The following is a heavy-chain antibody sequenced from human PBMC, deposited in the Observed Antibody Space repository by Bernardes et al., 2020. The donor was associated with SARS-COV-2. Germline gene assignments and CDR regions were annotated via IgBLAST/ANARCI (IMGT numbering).Heavy chain of an antibody. D-gene: IGHD2-21*01. CDR3: ARQTPGDHIDWYFDL. CDR2: IYYSGST. J-gene: IGHJ2*01. CDR1: GGSISSGGYY. V-gene: IGHV4-31*03. Sequence: SGTLSLTCTVSGGSISSGGYYWSWIRQHPGKGLEWIGYIYYSGSTYYNTSLKSRVTISVDTSKNQFSLKLSSVTAADTAVYYCARQTPGDHIDWYFDLWGRGNLVTVSS.